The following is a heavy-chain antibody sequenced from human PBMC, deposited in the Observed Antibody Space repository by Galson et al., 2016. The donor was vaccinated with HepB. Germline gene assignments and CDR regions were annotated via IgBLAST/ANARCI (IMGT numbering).Heavy chain of an antibody. CDR3: AKDYFGVVILYDS. Sequence: SLRLSCAASGFTFNNFAMYWVRQAPGKGLEWVSAISSGSRSTYYADSVKGRFTISRDNSKNTLYLQINSLRAEETALYYCAKDYFGVVILYDSWGQGTPVTVSS. CDR1: GFTFNNFA. CDR2: ISSGSRST. D-gene: IGHD3-3*01. V-gene: IGHV3-23*01. J-gene: IGHJ5*01.